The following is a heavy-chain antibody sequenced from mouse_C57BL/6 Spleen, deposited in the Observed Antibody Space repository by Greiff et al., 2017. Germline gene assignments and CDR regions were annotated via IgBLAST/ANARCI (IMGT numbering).Heavy chain of an antibody. CDR3: ARDDEAWFAY. Sequence: VQLQQSGPVLVKPGASVKMSCKASGYTFTDYYMNWVKQSHGKSLEWIGVINPYNGGTSYNQKFKGKATLTVDKSSSTAYMELNSLTSEDSAVYYCARDDEAWFAYWGQGTLGTVSA. CDR2: INPYNGGT. CDR1: GYTFTDYY. V-gene: IGHV1-19*01. J-gene: IGHJ3*01. D-gene: IGHD2-12*01.